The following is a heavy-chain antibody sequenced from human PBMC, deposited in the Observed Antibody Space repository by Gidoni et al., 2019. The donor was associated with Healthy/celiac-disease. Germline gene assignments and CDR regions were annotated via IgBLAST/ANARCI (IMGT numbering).Heavy chain of an antibody. J-gene: IGHJ4*02. V-gene: IGHV3-21*01. CDR1: GFTFRSYS. D-gene: IGHD2-2*01. CDR3: ARDRNQAFDY. Sequence: EVQLVESGGGLVKPGGSLRLSCAASGFTFRSYSMNWVRQAPGKGLEWVSSISSSSSYIYYADSVKGRFTISRDNAKNSLYLQMNSLRAEDTAVYYCARDRNQAFDYWGQGTLVTVSS. CDR2: ISSSSSYI.